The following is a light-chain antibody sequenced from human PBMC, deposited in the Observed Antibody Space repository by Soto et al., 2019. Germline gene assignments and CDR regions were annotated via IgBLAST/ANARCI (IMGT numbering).Light chain of an antibody. CDR3: QKYNSAPVW. CDR1: QDISNY. CDR2: AAS. J-gene: IGKJ1*01. Sequence: DIQMTQSPSSLSVSVGDRVTITCRASQDISNYLAWYQQKPGKAPTLLIYAASTLQSGVPSRFSGSGSGTDFTLTISSLQPEDVATYYCQKYNSAPVWFGQGTKVEIK. V-gene: IGKV1-27*01.